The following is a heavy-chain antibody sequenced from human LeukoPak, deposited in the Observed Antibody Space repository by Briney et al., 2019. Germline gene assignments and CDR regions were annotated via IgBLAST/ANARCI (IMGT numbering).Heavy chain of an antibody. V-gene: IGHV4-59*01. CDR3: ARGRDGYKRFDY. Sequence: PSETLSLTCTVSGASISSNYWSWIRQPPGKGLEWIGYMYYSGSTNYNPSLKSRVTISLDTSKNQFSLKLSSVTAADTALYYCARGRDGYKRFDYWGQGTLVTVSS. D-gene: IGHD5-24*01. CDR1: GASISSNY. J-gene: IGHJ4*02. CDR2: MYYSGST.